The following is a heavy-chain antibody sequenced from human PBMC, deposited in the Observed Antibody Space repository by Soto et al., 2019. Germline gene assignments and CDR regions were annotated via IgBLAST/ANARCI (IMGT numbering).Heavy chain of an antibody. Sequence: SETLSLTCAVYGGSFSGYYWSWIRQPPGKGLEWIGEINLRGSTNYNPSLKSRVTISVDTSKNQFSLKLSSVTAADTAVYFCARGGNYGYVYWGQGILVTVSS. CDR2: INLRGST. V-gene: IGHV4-34*01. CDR1: GGSFSGYY. D-gene: IGHD5-18*01. CDR3: ARGGNYGYVY. J-gene: IGHJ4*02.